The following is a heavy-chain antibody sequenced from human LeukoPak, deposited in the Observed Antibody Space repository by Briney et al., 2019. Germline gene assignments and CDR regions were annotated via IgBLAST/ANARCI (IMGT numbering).Heavy chain of an antibody. V-gene: IGHV4-39*01. CDR2: IYYTGNT. J-gene: IGHJ4*02. Sequence: SETLSLTCTVSGGSISSDSSYWGWIRQPPGKGLEWIGSIYYTGNTYYNPSLKSRVTISVDTSKNQFSLKLSSVTAADTAVYYCARVSGGRNDYWGQGTLVTVSS. CDR1: GGSISSDSSY. CDR3: ARVSGGRNDY. D-gene: IGHD3-16*01.